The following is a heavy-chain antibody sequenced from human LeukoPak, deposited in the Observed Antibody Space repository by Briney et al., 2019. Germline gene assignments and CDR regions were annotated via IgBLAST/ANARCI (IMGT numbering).Heavy chain of an antibody. CDR3: AIVKYSSGWYKY. Sequence: ASVKVSFKASGYTFTSYGISWVRQAPGQGLEWMGWISAYNGNTNYAQKLQGRVAMTTDTSTSTAYMELRSLRSDDTAVYYCAIVKYSSGWYKYWGQGTLVTVSS. CDR1: GYTFTSYG. CDR2: ISAYNGNT. J-gene: IGHJ4*02. D-gene: IGHD6-19*01. V-gene: IGHV1-18*01.